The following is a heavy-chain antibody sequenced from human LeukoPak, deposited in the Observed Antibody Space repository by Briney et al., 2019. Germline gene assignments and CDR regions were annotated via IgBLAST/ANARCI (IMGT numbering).Heavy chain of an antibody. CDR2: INPNSGGT. V-gene: IGHV1-2*02. J-gene: IGHJ5*02. Sequence: AAVKVSCKSSGYTLNGYYMHWVRQAPGQGLEWMGWINPNSGGTNYAQKLQGRVTMTRDTSISTAYMELSRLRSDDTAVYYCARDQFGGYCSSTSCYNSQPLFDPWGQGTLVTVSS. D-gene: IGHD2-2*02. CDR3: ARDQFGGYCSSTSCYNSQPLFDP. CDR1: GYTLNGYY.